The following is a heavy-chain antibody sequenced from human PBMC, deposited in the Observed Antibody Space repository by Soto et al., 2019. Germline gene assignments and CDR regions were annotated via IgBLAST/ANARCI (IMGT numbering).Heavy chain of an antibody. CDR2: ISAYNGNT. Sequence: QVQLVQSGAEVKKPGASVKVSCKASGYTFARYAISWMRQAPGQGLEWMGWISAYNGNTNYAQKLQGRVTMTTDTSPSPAYRELRSLGSDDTAVSYCASDPPPPGSWGQATLVTVSS. CDR1: GYTFARYA. CDR3: ASDPPPPGS. J-gene: IGHJ5*02. V-gene: IGHV1-18*01. D-gene: IGHD2-2*01.